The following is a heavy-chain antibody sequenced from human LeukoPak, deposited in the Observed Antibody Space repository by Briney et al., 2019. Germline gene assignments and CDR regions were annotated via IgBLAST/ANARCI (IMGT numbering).Heavy chain of an antibody. J-gene: IGHJ5*02. CDR1: GGSISSGSYY. D-gene: IGHD3-10*01. CDR2: INHSGST. V-gene: IGHV4-39*07. CDR3: ARRRLLGILWFGELMAFDP. Sequence: SETLSLTCTVSGGSISSGSYYWSWIRQPPGKGLEWIGEINHSGSTNYNPSLKSRVTISVDTSKNQFSLKLSSVTAADTAVYYCARRRLLGILWFGELMAFDPWGQGTLVTVSS.